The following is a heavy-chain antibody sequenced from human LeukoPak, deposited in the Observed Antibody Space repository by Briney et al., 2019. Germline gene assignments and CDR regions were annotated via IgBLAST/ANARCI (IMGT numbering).Heavy chain of an antibody. D-gene: IGHD3-3*01. CDR1: GFSFSSYA. CDR3: AKTANDFWSGYYLSSYFDS. CDR2: ITGSSGST. V-gene: IGHV3-23*01. Sequence: GRSLRLTCAASGFSFSSYAMGWVRQAPGRGLEWVSIITGSSGSTYYADSVKGRFTISRDNSKNTLYLQMNSLRAEDTAIYYCAKTANDFWSGYYLSSYFDSWGQGTLVTVSS. J-gene: IGHJ4*02.